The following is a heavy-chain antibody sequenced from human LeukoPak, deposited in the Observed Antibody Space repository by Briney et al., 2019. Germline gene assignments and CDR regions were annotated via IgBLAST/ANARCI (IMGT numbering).Heavy chain of an antibody. D-gene: IGHD3-10*01. J-gene: IGHJ3*02. CDR3: ARGLWFGELLGAFDI. CDR2: IYYSGST. Sequence: SETLSLTCTVSGGSISSSSYHWGWIRQPPGKGLEWIGSIYYSGSTYYNPSLKSRVTISVDTSKNQFSLKLSSVTAADTAVYYCARGLWFGELLGAFDIWGQGTMVTVSS. V-gene: IGHV4-39*07. CDR1: GGSISSSSYH.